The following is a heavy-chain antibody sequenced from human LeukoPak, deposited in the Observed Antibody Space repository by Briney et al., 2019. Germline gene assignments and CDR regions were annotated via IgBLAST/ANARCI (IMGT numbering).Heavy chain of an antibody. D-gene: IGHD3-10*01. J-gene: IGHJ4*02. V-gene: IGHV3-20*04. CDR3: TTDGSGTYLNFDY. CDR2: INWNGGST. CDR1: GFTFDDYG. Sequence: GGSLRLSCAASGFTFDDYGMSWVRQAPGKGLEWVSGINWNGGSTGYADSVKGRFTISRDNAKNSLYLQMNSLKTEDTAVYYCTTDGSGTYLNFDYWGQGTLVTVSS.